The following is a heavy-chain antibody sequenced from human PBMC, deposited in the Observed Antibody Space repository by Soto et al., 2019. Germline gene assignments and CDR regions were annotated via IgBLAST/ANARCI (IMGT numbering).Heavy chain of an antibody. D-gene: IGHD2-8*01. V-gene: IGHV1-2*04. J-gene: IGHJ6*02. CDR1: GYSFTDYH. CDR2: INPKSGGT. CDR3: ARGDSTDCSNGVCSLLYQHYMDV. Sequence: GASVKVSCKASGYSFTDYHIHWVRQAPGQGLEWLGRINPKSGGTSTAQKFQGWVTMTTDTSISTASMELTRLTSDDTAIYYCARGDSTDCSNGVCSLLYQHYMDVWGQGTTVTLSS.